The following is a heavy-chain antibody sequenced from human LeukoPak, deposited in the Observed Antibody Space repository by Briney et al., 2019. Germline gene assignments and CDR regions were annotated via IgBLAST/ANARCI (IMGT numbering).Heavy chain of an antibody. CDR2: ISSSSSYI. Sequence: GGSLRLSCAASGFTFSSYSMNRVRQAPGKGLEWVSSISSSSSYIYYADSVKGRFTISRDNAKNSLYLQMNSLRAEDTAVYYCARAKYGSGSYQGYWGQGTLVTVSS. CDR3: ARAKYGSGSYQGY. J-gene: IGHJ4*02. CDR1: GFTFSSYS. V-gene: IGHV3-21*01. D-gene: IGHD3-10*01.